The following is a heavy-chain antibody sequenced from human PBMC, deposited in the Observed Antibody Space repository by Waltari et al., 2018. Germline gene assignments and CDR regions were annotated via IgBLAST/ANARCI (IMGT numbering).Heavy chain of an antibody. D-gene: IGHD1-7*01. V-gene: IGHV3-74*01. CDR1: GFTFGTYI. CDR2: INSDGSTT. Sequence: EVQLVESGGGSVQPGGSLSLSCAASGFTFGTYIMHWVRQAPGKGLVWVSRINSDGSTTRYVDSVKGRFTISRDNAKNTLYLEMNSLRVEDTAMYYCARDLNYKVDYWGQGVLVTVSS. CDR3: ARDLNYKVDY. J-gene: IGHJ4*02.